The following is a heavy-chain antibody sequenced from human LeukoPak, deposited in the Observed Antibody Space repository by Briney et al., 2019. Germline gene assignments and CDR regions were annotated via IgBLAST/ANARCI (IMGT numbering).Heavy chain of an antibody. CDR1: GYTFTGYY. V-gene: IGHV1-3*01. Sequence: ASVKVSCKASGYTFTGYYMHWVRQAPGQRLEWMGWINAGNGNTKYSQKFQGRVTITRDTSASTAYMELSSLRSEDTAVYYCAREMGSGWYFDYWGQGTLVTVSS. D-gene: IGHD6-19*01. CDR3: AREMGSGWYFDY. J-gene: IGHJ4*02. CDR2: INAGNGNT.